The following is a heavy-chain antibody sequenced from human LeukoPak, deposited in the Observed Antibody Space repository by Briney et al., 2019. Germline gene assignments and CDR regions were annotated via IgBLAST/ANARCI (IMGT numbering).Heavy chain of an antibody. J-gene: IGHJ4*02. CDR2: INSNGCNI. V-gene: IGHV3-48*03. CDR3: LCLWFGKGVY. D-gene: IGHD3-10*01. CDR1: GFSFSSYE. Sequence: GGSLRLSCAASGFSFSSYEMNWVRQAPGKGLEWISYINSNGCNIDYADSVRGRFTISRDNAKNSLFLQMNSLRAEDTAVYYCLCLWFGKGVYWGRGTLVTVSS.